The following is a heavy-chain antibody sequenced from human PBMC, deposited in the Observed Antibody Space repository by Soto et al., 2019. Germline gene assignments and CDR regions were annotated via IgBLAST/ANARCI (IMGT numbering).Heavy chain of an antibody. J-gene: IGHJ6*02. V-gene: IGHV1-69*13. CDR1: GGTFSSYA. CDR3: ARDCPLARPGYNTCGTKLWYYGMDV. Sequence: GASVKVSCKASGGTFSSYAISWVRQAPGQGLEWMGGIIPIFGTANYAQKFQGRVTITADESTSTAYIELSSLRAEDTAVYYCARDCPLARPGYNTCGTKLWYYGMDVWGQGTTVTVSS. D-gene: IGHD3-10*01. CDR2: IIPIFGTA.